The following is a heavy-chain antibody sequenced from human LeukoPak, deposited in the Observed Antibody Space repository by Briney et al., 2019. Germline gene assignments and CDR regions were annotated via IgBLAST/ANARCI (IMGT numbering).Heavy chain of an antibody. CDR2: ISSNGGST. J-gene: IGHJ3*02. Sequence: GGSLRLSCSASGFTFSDYAMHWVRQAPGKGLEYVSAISSNGGSTYYADSVKGRFTISRDNSKNTLYLQMSSLRAEDTAVYYCVKALGYCSGGSCLAFDIWGQGTMVTVSS. V-gene: IGHV3-64D*06. CDR3: VKALGYCSGGSCLAFDI. CDR1: GFTFSDYA. D-gene: IGHD2-15*01.